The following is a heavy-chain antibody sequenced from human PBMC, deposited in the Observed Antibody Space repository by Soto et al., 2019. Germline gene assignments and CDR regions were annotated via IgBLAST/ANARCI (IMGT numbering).Heavy chain of an antibody. D-gene: IGHD2-15*01. V-gene: IGHV3-53*04. CDR3: ARGACSGGSCYSLYYFDY. Sequence: GGSLRLSCAASGFTVSSNYMSWVRQAPGKGLECVSVIYSGGSTYYADSVKGRFTISRHNSKNTLYLQMNSLRAEDTAVYYCARGACSGGSCYSLYYFDYWGQGTLVTVSS. J-gene: IGHJ4*02. CDR1: GFTVSSNY. CDR2: IYSGGST.